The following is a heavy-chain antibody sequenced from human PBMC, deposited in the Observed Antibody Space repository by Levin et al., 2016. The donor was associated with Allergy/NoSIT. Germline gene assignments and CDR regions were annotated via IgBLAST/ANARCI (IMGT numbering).Heavy chain of an antibody. D-gene: IGHD2-2*01. J-gene: IGHJ4*02. CDR3: ARGLSTLPIDY. V-gene: IGHV1-8*01. CDR2: MNPNSGNT. Sequence: WVRQAPGQGLEWMGWMNPNSGNTGYAQKFQGRVTMTRNTSISTAYMELSSLRSEDTAVYYCARGLSTLPIDYWAREPWSPSPQ.